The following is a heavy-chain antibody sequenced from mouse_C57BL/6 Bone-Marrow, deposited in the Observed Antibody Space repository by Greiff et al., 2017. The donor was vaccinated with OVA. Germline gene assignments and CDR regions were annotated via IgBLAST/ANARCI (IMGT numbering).Heavy chain of an antibody. CDR1: GYSITSGYY. J-gene: IGHJ2*01. Sequence: EVQLQESGPGLVKPSQSLSLTCSVTGYSITSGYYWNWIRQFPGNKLEWMGYISYDGSNNYNPSLKNRISITRDTSKNQFFLTLKSVTTEDTATYYCAREGLPYYFDYWGQGTTLTVSS. D-gene: IGHD3-3*01. CDR3: AREGLPYYFDY. CDR2: ISYDGSN. V-gene: IGHV3-6*01.